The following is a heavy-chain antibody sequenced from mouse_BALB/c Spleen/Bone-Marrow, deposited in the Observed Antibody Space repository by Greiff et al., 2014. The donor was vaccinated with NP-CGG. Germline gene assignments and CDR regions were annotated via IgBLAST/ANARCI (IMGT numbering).Heavy chain of an antibody. V-gene: IGHV5-17*02. CDR2: ISSGSSTI. CDR1: GFTFSSFG. D-gene: IGHD2-4*01. J-gene: IGHJ4*01. Sequence: VQLKESGGGLVQPGGSRKLSCAASGFTFSSFGMHWVRQAPEKGLEWVAYISSGSSTIYYADTVKGRFTISRDNPKNTRFLQMTSLRSEDTAMYYCTRKGALITHYYAMDYWGQGTSVTVSS. CDR3: TRKGALITHYYAMDY.